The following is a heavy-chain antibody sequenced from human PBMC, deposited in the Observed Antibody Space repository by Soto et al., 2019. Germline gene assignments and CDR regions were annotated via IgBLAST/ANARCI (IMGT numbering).Heavy chain of an antibody. CDR1: GYTFTSYG. CDR3: ARDRNIAAADCDAFDI. D-gene: IGHD6-13*01. J-gene: IGHJ3*02. CDR2: ISAYNGNT. Sequence: QVQLVQSGAEVKKPGASVKVSCKASGYTFTSYGISWVRQAPGQGLEWMGWISAYNGNTNYAQKLQGRVTMTTDTSTSTAYIELRSLRSDDTAVYYCARDRNIAAADCDAFDIWGQGTMVTVSS. V-gene: IGHV1-18*01.